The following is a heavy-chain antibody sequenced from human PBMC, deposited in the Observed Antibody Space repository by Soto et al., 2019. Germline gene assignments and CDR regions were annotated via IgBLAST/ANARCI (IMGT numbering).Heavy chain of an antibody. CDR2: INAGNGNT. CDR1: GYTFTSYA. J-gene: IGHJ6*02. V-gene: IGHV1-3*01. D-gene: IGHD3-3*01. Sequence: WASVKVSCKASGYTFTSYAMHWVRQAPGQRLEWMGWINAGNGNTKYSQKFQGRVTITRDTSASTAYMELSSLRSEDTAVYYCAIGGYYDFWSGLSTTYGMDVWGQGTTVTVSS. CDR3: AIGGYYDFWSGLSTTYGMDV.